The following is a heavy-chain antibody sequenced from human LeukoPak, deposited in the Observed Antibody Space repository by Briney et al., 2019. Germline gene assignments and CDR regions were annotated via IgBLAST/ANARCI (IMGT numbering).Heavy chain of an antibody. CDR2: INSSNSYT. CDR1: GFTFSDYY. D-gene: IGHD4-23*01. Sequence: EGSLTLSCAASGFTFSDYYMNWIRQAPGKGLEWVSYINSSNSYTNYADTVQGRLTITTDNAKNSQYLQMNSPRAEDTAVYYCARDLYRLTVVTPGWIYWGEGTLVTVSS. V-gene: IGHV3-11*05. J-gene: IGHJ4*02. CDR3: ARDLYRLTVVTPGWIY.